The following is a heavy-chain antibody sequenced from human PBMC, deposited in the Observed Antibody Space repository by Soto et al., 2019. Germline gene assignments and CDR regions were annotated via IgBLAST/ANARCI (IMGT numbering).Heavy chain of an antibody. J-gene: IGHJ4*02. V-gene: IGHV1-18*01. CDR3: ARVHIRAAGVGVDY. CDR2: ISAHAGFT. D-gene: IGHD6-13*01. CDR1: GYLFPSFG. Sequence: QVQLVQSGPELKMTGASVKVSCTASGYLFPSFGVSWVRQAPGQGLEWVGWISAHAGFTNYAQKFQGRATMSTHSSVATAYLEVRNLIPDDTAVYFCARVHIRAAGVGVDYWGQGTLVTVSS.